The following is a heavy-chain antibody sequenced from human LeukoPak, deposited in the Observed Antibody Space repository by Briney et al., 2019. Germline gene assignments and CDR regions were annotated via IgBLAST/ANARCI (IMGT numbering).Heavy chain of an antibody. J-gene: IGHJ3*02. CDR3: AKSGYCSSTSCSNDAFDI. CDR1: GFTFSSYA. V-gene: IGHV3-23*01. CDR2: ISVSGGST. Sequence: PGGSLRLSCAASGFTFSSYAMSWVRQAPGKGLEWVSVISVSGGSTYYADSVKGRFTISRDNSKNTLYLQMNSLRAEDTAVYYCAKSGYCSSTSCSNDAFDIWGQGTMVTVSS. D-gene: IGHD2-2*01.